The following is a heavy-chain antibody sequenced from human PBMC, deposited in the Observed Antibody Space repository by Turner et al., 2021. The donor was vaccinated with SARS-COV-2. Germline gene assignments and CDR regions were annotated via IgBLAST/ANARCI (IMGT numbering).Heavy chain of an antibody. D-gene: IGHD5-18*01. CDR2: IHPSGTT. CDR1: GGSFSGYY. J-gene: IGHJ6*02. Sequence: QVQLQQWGAGLLKPSETLSLTCAVYGGSFSGYYWTWIRQPPEKGLEWIGEIHPSGTTYHNPSLKGRVTMSVDTSKNQFYLKLSSVTAADTAVYYCARLMDTAMDYYGMDVWGQGTTVTVSS. CDR3: ARLMDTAMDYYGMDV. V-gene: IGHV4-34*02.